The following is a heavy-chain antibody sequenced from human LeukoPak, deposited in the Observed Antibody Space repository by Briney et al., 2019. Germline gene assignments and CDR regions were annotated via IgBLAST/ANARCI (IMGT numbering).Heavy chain of an antibody. Sequence: PGGSLRLSCAASGFTFSSYAMHWVHQAPGKGLEWVAVISHDGSNKYYADSVKGRFTISRDNSKNTLYLQMNSLRAEGTAVYYCARVYSGSMGYWGQGTLVTVSS. CDR3: ARVYSGSMGY. D-gene: IGHD1-26*01. J-gene: IGHJ4*02. CDR1: GFTFSSYA. V-gene: IGHV3-30-3*01. CDR2: ISHDGSNK.